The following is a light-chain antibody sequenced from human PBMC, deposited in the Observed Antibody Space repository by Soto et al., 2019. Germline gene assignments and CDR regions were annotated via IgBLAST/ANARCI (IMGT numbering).Light chain of an antibody. Sequence: EIVLTQSPGTLSLSPGERATLSCRASQSVSSSYLAWYQQKPGQAPRLLIYGASSRATGIPDRFSGSGSGTDFTLTISRLEPDDFAVYYCQQYGRSPGLFTFGPGTKVDIK. J-gene: IGKJ3*01. CDR3: QQYGRSPGLFT. V-gene: IGKV3-20*01. CDR2: GAS. CDR1: QSVSSSY.